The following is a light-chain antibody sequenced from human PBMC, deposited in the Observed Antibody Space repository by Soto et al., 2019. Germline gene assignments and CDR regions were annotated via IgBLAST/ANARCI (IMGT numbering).Light chain of an antibody. CDR1: QSISSY. CDR2: AAS. Sequence: DVQMTLSLSYLSGSVRDRLTITFRASQSISSYLNWYQQKPGKAPKLLIYAASSLQSGVPSRFSGSGSGTDFTLTISSLQPEDFATYYCQQSYTTPQTFGQGTKVDIK. V-gene: IGKV1-39*01. CDR3: QQSYTTPQT. J-gene: IGKJ1*01.